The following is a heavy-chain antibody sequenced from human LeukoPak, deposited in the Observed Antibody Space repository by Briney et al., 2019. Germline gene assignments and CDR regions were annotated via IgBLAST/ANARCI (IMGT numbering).Heavy chain of an antibody. V-gene: IGHV3-21*01. CDR1: GFTFSSYS. Sequence: GGSLRLSCAASGFTFSSYSMNWVRQAPGKGLEWVSSISSSSSYIYYADSVKGLFTISRDNAKNSLYLQMNSLRAEDTAVYYCARDWGGILTGTYYYYMDVWGKGTTVTVSS. CDR2: ISSSSSYI. D-gene: IGHD3-9*01. CDR3: ARDWGGILTGTYYYYMDV. J-gene: IGHJ6*03.